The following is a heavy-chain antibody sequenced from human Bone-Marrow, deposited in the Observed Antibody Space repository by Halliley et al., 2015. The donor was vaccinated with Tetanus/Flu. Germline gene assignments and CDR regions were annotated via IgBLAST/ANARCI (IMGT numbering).Heavy chain of an antibody. CDR3: ARRGEPGLQPGPLDI. D-gene: IGHD4-4*01. V-gene: IGHV5-51*01. J-gene: IGHJ3*02. CDR1: GYSFNTYW. Sequence: VQLVQSGAEVKKPGESLKISCKGSGYSFNTYWIGWVRQMPGKGLEWMGIIYPGDSATKYSPSFQGQVTISADRSISTVYLQWGSLKASDTAIYYCARRGEPGLQPGPLDIWGQGTMVTVSS. CDR2: IYPGDSAT.